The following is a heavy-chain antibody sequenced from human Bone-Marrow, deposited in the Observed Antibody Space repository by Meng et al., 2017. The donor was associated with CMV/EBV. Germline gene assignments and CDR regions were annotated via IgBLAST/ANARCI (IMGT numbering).Heavy chain of an antibody. V-gene: IGHV4-30-4*01. Sequence: QVQLQESGPGLVKPSQTLSLTCTVSGGSISSGDYYWSWIRQPPGKGLEWIGYIYYSGSTYYNPSLKSRVTISVDTSKNQFSLKLSSVTAADTAVYYCAGEPLEQLVRNWYFDLWGRGTLVTVSS. CDR2: IYYSGST. CDR1: GGSISSGDYY. D-gene: IGHD6-6*01. CDR3: AGEPLEQLVRNWYFDL. J-gene: IGHJ2*01.